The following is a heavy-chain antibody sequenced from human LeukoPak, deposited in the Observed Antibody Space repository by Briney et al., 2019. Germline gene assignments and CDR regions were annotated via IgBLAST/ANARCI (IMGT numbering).Heavy chain of an antibody. V-gene: IGHV4-34*01. D-gene: IGHD2-2*01. J-gene: IGHJ4*02. CDR3: ARGLNCSSPSCYGIFDY. CDR2: INHSGST. CDR1: GGSFSGYY. Sequence: SETLSLTCAVYGGSFSGYYWSWIRQPPGKGLEWIGEINHSGSTNYNPSLKSRVTISVDTSKNQFSLKLSSVTAADTAVYYCARGLNCSSPSCYGIFDYWGQGTLVTVSS.